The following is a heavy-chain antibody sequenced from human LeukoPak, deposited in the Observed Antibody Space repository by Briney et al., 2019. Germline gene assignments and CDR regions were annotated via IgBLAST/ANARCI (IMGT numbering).Heavy chain of an antibody. J-gene: IGHJ4*02. CDR3: ASGNYYDSSGFFGLQYYFDY. V-gene: IGHV4-59*01. Sequence: SETLSLTCTVSGGSLSSYYWSWIRQPPGKGLEWIGYIYYSGSTNYNPSLKSRVTISVDTSKNQFSLKLSSVTAADTAVYYCASGNYYDSSGFFGLQYYFDYWGQGTLVTVSS. CDR2: IYYSGST. D-gene: IGHD3-22*01. CDR1: GGSLSSYY.